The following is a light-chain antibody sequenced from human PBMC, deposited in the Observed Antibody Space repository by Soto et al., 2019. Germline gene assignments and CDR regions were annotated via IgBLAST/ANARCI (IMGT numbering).Light chain of an antibody. V-gene: IGKV1-39*01. CDR1: QSISSY. Sequence: DIQMTQSPSSLSASVGDRVTITCRASQSISSYLNWYQQKPGKAPKLLIYAASSVQSGVPSRFSGSGSGTDFTLTISSLQPEDFETYYCQPSYSTPPTFGPRTKVDIK. J-gene: IGKJ3*01. CDR3: QPSYSTPPT. CDR2: AAS.